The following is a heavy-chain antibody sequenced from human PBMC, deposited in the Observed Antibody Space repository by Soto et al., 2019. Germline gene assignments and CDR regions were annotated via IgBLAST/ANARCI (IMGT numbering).Heavy chain of an antibody. CDR3: ARAAYCSGGSCYSYYFDY. J-gene: IGHJ4*02. D-gene: IGHD2-15*01. Sequence: GGSLRLSCAASGFTFSSYAMHWVRQAPGKGLEWVAVISYDGSNKYYADSVKGRFTISRDNSKNTLYLQMNSLRAEDTAVYYCARAAYCSGGSCYSYYFDYWGQGTLVTVSS. V-gene: IGHV3-30-3*01. CDR2: ISYDGSNK. CDR1: GFTFSSYA.